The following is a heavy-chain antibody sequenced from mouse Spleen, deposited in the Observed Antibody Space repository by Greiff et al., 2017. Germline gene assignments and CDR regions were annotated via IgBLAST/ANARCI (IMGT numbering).Heavy chain of an antibody. J-gene: IGHJ4*01. V-gene: IGHV1-39*01. Sequence: EVQLLESGPELVKPGASVKISCKASGYSFTDYNMNWVKQSNGKSLEWIGVINPNYGTTSYNQKFKGKATLTVDQSSSTAYMQLNSLTSEDSAVYYCARESTMITYYYAMDYWGQGTSVTVSS. CDR2: INPNYGTT. D-gene: IGHD2-4*01. CDR1: GYSFTDYN. CDR3: ARESTMITYYYAMDY.